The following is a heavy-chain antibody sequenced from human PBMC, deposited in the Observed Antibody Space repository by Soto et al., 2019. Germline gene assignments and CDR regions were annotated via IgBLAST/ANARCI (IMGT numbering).Heavy chain of an antibody. CDR3: ATNAATATRGY. V-gene: IGHV3-23*01. CDR2: ISGSGGST. CDR1: GFTFSSYA. Sequence: EVQLLESGGGLVQPGGSLRLSCAASGFTFSSYAMSWVRQAPGKGLEWVSAISGSGGSTYYADSVKGRFTISRDNSKNALYLQMNSLRAGETAVYCCATNAATATRGYWGQGTLVTVSS. J-gene: IGHJ4*02. D-gene: IGHD2-21*02.